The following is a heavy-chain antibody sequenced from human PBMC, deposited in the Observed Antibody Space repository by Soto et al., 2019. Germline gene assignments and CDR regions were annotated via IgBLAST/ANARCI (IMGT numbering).Heavy chain of an antibody. CDR2: IDPSDSYT. D-gene: IGHD6-13*01. CDR1: GYSFTSYW. CDR3: ASSSSSWFGSWYYYGMDV. J-gene: IGHJ6*02. V-gene: IGHV5-10-1*01. Sequence: PGESLKISCNGSGYSFTSYWISLVRQMPGKGLEWMGRIDPSDSYTNYSPSFQGHVTISADRSISTAYLQWSSLKASDTAMYYCASSSSSWFGSWYYYGMDVWGQGTTVTVSS.